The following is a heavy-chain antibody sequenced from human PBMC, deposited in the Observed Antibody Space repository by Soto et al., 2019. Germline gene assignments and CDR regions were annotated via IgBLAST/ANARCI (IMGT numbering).Heavy chain of an antibody. Sequence: QVQLVQSGAEVKKPGSSVKVSCKASGGTFSSYAISWVRQAPGQGLEWMGGIIPIFGTANYAQKLQGRVTITADKSTNTAYMELSSLSSEDTAVYFCARVVVPGVGTYYGMDVWGQGTPVTVSS. D-gene: IGHD2-2*01. V-gene: IGHV1-69*06. CDR2: IIPIFGTA. CDR1: GGTFSSYA. CDR3: ARVVVPGVGTYYGMDV. J-gene: IGHJ6*02.